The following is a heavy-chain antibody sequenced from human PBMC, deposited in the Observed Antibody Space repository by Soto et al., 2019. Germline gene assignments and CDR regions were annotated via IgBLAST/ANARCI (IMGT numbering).Heavy chain of an antibody. Sequence: QVQLQESGPGLVKPSQTLSLTCTVSGGSINSGDYYWSWIRQPPGKGLEWIGYISYSGTTYYKPSPRSRITISLDTPKNQFSLRLASVTAADTAVYYCARTNYDYVWGSYRFDYWGQGTLVTVSS. D-gene: IGHD3-16*02. V-gene: IGHV4-30-4*01. J-gene: IGHJ4*02. CDR1: GGSINSGDYY. CDR2: ISYSGTT. CDR3: ARTNYDYVWGSYRFDY.